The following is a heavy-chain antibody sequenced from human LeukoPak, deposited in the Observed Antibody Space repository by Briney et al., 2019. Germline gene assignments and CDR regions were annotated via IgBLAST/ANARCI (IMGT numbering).Heavy chain of an antibody. J-gene: IGHJ4*02. Sequence: SETLSLTCTVSGASISPYYWVWMRQPAGKGLEWIGRISPSGSTNYNPSLKSRVTMSVDTSKNQFSLKVISVTAADTAVYYCTTGDTYNDCWGQGTLVTVSS. CDR1: GASISPYY. V-gene: IGHV4-4*07. D-gene: IGHD5-18*01. CDR2: ISPSGST. CDR3: TTGDTYNDC.